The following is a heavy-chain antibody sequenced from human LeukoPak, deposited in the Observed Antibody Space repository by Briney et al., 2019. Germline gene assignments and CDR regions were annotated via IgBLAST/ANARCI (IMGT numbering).Heavy chain of an antibody. V-gene: IGHV1-8*02. Sequence: GASVKVSCKASGYTFTGYYMHWVRQATGQGLEWMGWMNPNSGNTGYAQKFQGRVTMTRNTSISTAYMELSSLRSEDTAVYYCARVDTAMVPYYYGMDVWGQGTTVTVSS. J-gene: IGHJ6*02. CDR3: ARVDTAMVPYYYGMDV. D-gene: IGHD5-18*01. CDR2: MNPNSGNT. CDR1: GYTFTGYY.